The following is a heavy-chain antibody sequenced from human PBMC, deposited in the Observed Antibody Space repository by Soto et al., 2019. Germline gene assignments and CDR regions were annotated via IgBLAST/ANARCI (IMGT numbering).Heavy chain of an antibody. CDR3: AGSSWPSSTQFDY. J-gene: IGHJ4*02. D-gene: IGHD6-13*01. V-gene: IGHV1-18*01. CDR1: GYTFTSYG. CDR2: SSAYNGNT. Sequence: QVQLVQSGAEVKKPGASVKVACKASGYTFTSYGIIWVRQAPGQGLEWMGRSSAYNGNTYYAQKLQGRVTLTPDTSTSTAYLEQRSLRSDDTAVYYCAGSSWPSSTQFDYWCQGTLVTVSS.